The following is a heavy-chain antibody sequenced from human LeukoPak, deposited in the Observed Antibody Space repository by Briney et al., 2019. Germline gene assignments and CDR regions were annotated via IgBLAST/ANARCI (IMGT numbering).Heavy chain of an antibody. J-gene: IGHJ6*04. CDR2: MHHSGST. CDR1: GGSISNYY. V-gene: IGHV4-59*01. CDR3: AREVVGDNYGMDV. D-gene: IGHD1-26*01. Sequence: SETLSLTCTVSGGSISNYYWSWIRQPPGKGLEWIGYMHHSGSTNYNPSLKTPVTISVDTSKNQFSLKLSSVTAADTAVYYCAREVVGDNYGMDVWGEGTTVTVSS.